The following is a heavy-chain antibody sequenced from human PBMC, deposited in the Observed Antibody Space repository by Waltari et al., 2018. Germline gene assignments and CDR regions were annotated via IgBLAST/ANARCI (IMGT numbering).Heavy chain of an antibody. CDR3: ATEVYSNYERGFDP. Sequence: QVQLQQWGAGLLKPSETLSLTCAVYGGSFSGYYWSWIRQPPGKGLGWIGEIHHSGSTNYNPALMSRVTISVDTSKNQFSLKLGSVTAADTAVYYWATEVYSNYERGFDPWGQGTLVTVSS. CDR1: GGSFSGYY. CDR2: IHHSGST. D-gene: IGHD4-4*01. V-gene: IGHV4-34*06. J-gene: IGHJ5*02.